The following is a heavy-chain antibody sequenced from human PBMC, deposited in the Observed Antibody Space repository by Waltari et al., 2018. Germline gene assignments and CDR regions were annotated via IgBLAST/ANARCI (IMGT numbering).Heavy chain of an antibody. CDR2: ISGSGGST. Sequence: EVQLLESGGGLVQPGGSLRLSCAASAFPFSSYALVWVRQAPGKGLEWVSAISGSGGSTYYADSVKGRFTISRDNSKNTLYLQMNSLRAEDTAVYYCAKGMEQWLYAFDIWGQGTMVTVSS. CDR1: AFPFSSYA. CDR3: AKGMEQWLYAFDI. V-gene: IGHV3-23*01. J-gene: IGHJ3*02. D-gene: IGHD6-19*01.